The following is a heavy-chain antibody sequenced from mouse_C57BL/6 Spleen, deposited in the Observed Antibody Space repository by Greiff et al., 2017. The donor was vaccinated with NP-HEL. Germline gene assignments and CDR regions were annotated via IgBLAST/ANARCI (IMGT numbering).Heavy chain of an antibody. V-gene: IGHV5-17*01. Sequence: EVKLLESGGGLVKPGGSLKLSCAASGFTFSDYGMHWVRQAPEKGLEWVAYISSGSSTIYYADTVKGRFTISRDNAKNTLFLQMTSRRSEDTAMYYCARPPRYGSSRYWYFDVGGTGTTVPVSS. CDR3: ARPPRYGSSRYWYFDV. D-gene: IGHD1-1*01. CDR1: GFTFSDYG. J-gene: IGHJ1*03. CDR2: ISSGSSTI.